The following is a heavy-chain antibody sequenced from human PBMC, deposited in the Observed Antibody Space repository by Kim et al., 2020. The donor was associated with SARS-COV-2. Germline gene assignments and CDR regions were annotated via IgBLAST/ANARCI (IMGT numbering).Heavy chain of an antibody. CDR1: GGSISSSNW. CDR2: IYHSGST. J-gene: IGHJ6*02. Sequence: SETLSLTCAVSGGSISSSNWWSWVRQPPGKGLEWIGEIYHSGSTNYNPSLKSRVTISVDKSKNQFSLKLSSVTAADTAVYYCARDNQGDSSSWSYTYYYYGMDVWGQGTTVTVS. D-gene: IGHD6-13*01. CDR3: ARDNQGDSSSWSYTYYYYGMDV. V-gene: IGHV4-4*02.